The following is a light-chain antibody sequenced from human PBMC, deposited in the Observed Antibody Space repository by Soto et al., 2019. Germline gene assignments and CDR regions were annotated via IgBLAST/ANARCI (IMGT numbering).Light chain of an antibody. CDR1: QSISSW. CDR2: DAA. Sequence: DIQMTQSPSTLSASVGDRVTITCRASQSISSWLAWYQQKPGKAPKLLIYDAASLESGVPSRFSGSGSGTEFTLTISSLQPDDFATYYCQQDNSYPTFGGWTKVEIK. J-gene: IGKJ4*01. CDR3: QQDNSYPT. V-gene: IGKV1-5*01.